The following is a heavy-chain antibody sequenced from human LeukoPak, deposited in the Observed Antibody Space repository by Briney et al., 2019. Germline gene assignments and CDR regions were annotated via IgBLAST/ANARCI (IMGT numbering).Heavy chain of an antibody. D-gene: IGHD6-13*01. Sequence: SETLSLTCTVSGGSISSSSYYWGWIRQPPGKGLEWIGSIYYSGSTNYNPSLKSRVTISVDTSKNQFSLKLSSVTAADTAVYYCASGRYSSSWYVSRPHEYFQHWGQGTLVTVSS. J-gene: IGHJ1*01. V-gene: IGHV4-39*07. CDR2: IYYSGST. CDR3: ASGRYSSSWYVSRPHEYFQH. CDR1: GGSISSSSYY.